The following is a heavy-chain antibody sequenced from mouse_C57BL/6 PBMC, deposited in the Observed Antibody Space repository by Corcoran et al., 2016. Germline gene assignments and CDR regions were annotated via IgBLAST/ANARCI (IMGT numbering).Heavy chain of an antibody. Sequence: EVQLQQSGPELVKPGASVKISCKASGYTFTDYYMNWVKQSHGKSLEWIGDINPNNGGTSYNQKFKGKATLTVDKSSSTAYMELRSLTSEDSAVYYCASPYYDYDGGFAYWGQGTLVTVSA. CDR2: INPNNGGT. D-gene: IGHD2-4*01. CDR3: ASPYYDYDGGFAY. CDR1: GYTFTDYY. V-gene: IGHV1-26*01. J-gene: IGHJ3*01.